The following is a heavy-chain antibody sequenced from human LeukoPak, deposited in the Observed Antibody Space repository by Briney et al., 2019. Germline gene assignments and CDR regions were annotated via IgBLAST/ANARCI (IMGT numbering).Heavy chain of an antibody. V-gene: IGHV3-53*01. CDR3: ASQNTAMLAFDI. Sequence: GGSLRPSCAASGFTVSSNYMSWVRQAPGKGLEWVSVIYSGGSTYYADSVKGRFTISRDNSKNTLYLQMNSLRAEDTAVYYCASQNTAMLAFDIWGQGTMVTVSS. CDR2: IYSGGST. CDR1: GFTVSSNY. D-gene: IGHD5-18*01. J-gene: IGHJ3*02.